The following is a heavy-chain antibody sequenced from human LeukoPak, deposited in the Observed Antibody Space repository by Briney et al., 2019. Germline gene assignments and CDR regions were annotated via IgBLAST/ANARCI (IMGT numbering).Heavy chain of an antibody. CDR2: INPNSGGT. CDR1: GYTFTGYY. CDR3: VRDFVFNDAFDI. J-gene: IGHJ3*02. V-gene: IGHV1-2*02. Sequence: GASVKVSCKASGYTFTGYYMHWVRQAPGQGLEWMGWINPNSGGTNYAQKFQGRVTMTRDTSISTAYMELSRLRSDDTAVYYCVRDFVFNDAFDIWGQGTMVTVSS. D-gene: IGHD3-3*01.